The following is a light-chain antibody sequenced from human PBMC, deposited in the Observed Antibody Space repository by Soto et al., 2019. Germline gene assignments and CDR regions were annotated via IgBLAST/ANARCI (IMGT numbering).Light chain of an antibody. CDR3: SSYTTTSTYV. CDR1: SSDVGGYDY. CDR2: ELT. J-gene: IGLJ1*01. V-gene: IGLV2-14*01. Sequence: SVLPQPASGSGSPGQSITIACTGTSSDVGGYDYVSWYQQHPAKAPRSMIYELTTRPSGVSPRFSGSKPGNTASLTISGLQAEDEADYSCSSYTTTSTYVFGNGTKFTVL.